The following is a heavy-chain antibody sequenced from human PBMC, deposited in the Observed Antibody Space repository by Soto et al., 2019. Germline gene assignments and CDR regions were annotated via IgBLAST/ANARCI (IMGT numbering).Heavy chain of an antibody. Sequence: SETLSLTCTVSGGSISSGGYYWSWIRQHPGKGLEWIGYIYYSGSTYYNPSLKSRVTISVDTSKNQFSLKLSSVTAADTAVYYCARESGSGSLISENYYYYMDVWGKGTTVTVS. V-gene: IGHV4-31*03. CDR3: ARESGSGSLISENYYYYMDV. CDR2: IYYSGST. D-gene: IGHD3-10*01. J-gene: IGHJ6*03. CDR1: GGSISSGGYY.